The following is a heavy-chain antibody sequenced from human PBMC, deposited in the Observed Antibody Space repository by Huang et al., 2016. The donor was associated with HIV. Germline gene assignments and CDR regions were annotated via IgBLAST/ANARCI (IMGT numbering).Heavy chain of an antibody. CDR3: ARDPRIQSWLNFFDY. Sequence: EVQLVESGGGLVQPGGSLRLSCAASGFSISSYWMHWVRRAPGKGLVWVSRIKSDGSSTSYADSVKVRFTISRDNAKNTLYLQMNSLRAEDTAVYYCARDPRIQSWLNFFDYWGQGTLVSVSS. CDR1: GFSISSYW. CDR2: IKSDGSST. D-gene: IGHD3-22*01. J-gene: IGHJ4*02. V-gene: IGHV3-74*01.